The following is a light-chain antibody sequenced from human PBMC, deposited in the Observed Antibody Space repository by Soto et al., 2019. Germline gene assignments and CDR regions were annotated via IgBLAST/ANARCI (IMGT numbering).Light chain of an antibody. Sequence: SYELTQPSSVSVSPGQTARITCSGDVLPKKYARWFQQKPGQAPVVVIYKDSERPSGIPERFSGSSSGTTVTLTISGAQVEDEADYYCYSTADNKGVFGGGTKLTVL. V-gene: IGLV3-27*01. J-gene: IGLJ2*01. CDR3: YSTADNKGV. CDR1: VLPKKY. CDR2: KDS.